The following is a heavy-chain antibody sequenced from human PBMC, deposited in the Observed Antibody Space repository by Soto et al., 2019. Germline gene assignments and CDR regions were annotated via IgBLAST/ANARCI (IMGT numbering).Heavy chain of an antibody. Sequence: LLESGGDVVQPGGSLRLSCAASGFPFNNFAMTWVRQAPGKGLEWVSSISGSGGDTYYADFVKGRFIISRDKSTSTLTLQMNSLTVEDTATYFCAKDGAPTQTAWFGLDAWGQGITVTVS. J-gene: IGHJ6*02. D-gene: IGHD3-10*01. CDR3: AKDGAPTQTAWFGLDA. V-gene: IGHV3-23*01. CDR2: ISGSGGDT. CDR1: GFPFNNFA.